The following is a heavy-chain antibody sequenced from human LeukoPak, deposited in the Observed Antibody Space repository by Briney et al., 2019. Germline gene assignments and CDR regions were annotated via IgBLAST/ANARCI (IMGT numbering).Heavy chain of an antibody. J-gene: IGHJ4*02. CDR3: ARLRYYYDSSGYSHVLDY. CDR2: IYYSGGT. Sequence: PSETLSLTCTVSGGSINSYYWSWIRQPPGKGLEWIGYIYYSGGTNYNPSLKSRVTISVDTSKNQFSLKLSSVTAADTAVYYCARLRYYYDSSGYSHVLDYWGQGTLVTVSS. D-gene: IGHD3-22*01. CDR1: GGSINSYY. V-gene: IGHV4-59*01.